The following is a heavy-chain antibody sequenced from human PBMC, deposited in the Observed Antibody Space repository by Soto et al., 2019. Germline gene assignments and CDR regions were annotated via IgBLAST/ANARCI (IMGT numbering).Heavy chain of an antibody. CDR1: GFSLSTRELG. D-gene: IGHD6-19*01. CDR3: AYTEQRLGPTV. J-gene: IGHJ4*02. Sequence: SGPTLVNPTQTLTLTCTFSGFSLSTRELGVAWIRQPPGKALEWLALIYWNDDNRYSPSLKTRLTITKDTSKNQVVLTMTNMDPVDTATYYCAYTEQRLGPTVWGQGTLVTVSS. CDR2: IYWNDDN. V-gene: IGHV2-5*01.